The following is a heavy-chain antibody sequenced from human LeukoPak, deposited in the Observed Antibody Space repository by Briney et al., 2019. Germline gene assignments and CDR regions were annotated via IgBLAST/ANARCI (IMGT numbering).Heavy chain of an antibody. Sequence: PSETLSLTCAVYGGSFSSSSYYWGWIRQPPGKGLEWIGSIYYSGSTYYNPSLKSRVTISVDTSKNQFSLKLSSVTAADTAVYYCARHRVAVAGTGAFDIWGQGTMVTVSS. D-gene: IGHD6-19*01. CDR3: ARHRVAVAGTGAFDI. J-gene: IGHJ3*02. V-gene: IGHV4-39*01. CDR2: IYYSGST. CDR1: GGSFSSSSYY.